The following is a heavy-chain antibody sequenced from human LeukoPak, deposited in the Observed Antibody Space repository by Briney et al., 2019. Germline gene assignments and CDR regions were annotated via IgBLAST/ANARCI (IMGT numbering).Heavy chain of an antibody. CDR1: GFTFDDYA. V-gene: IGHV3-9*01. CDR3: AKEVVAATGDYAFDI. J-gene: IGHJ3*02. D-gene: IGHD2-15*01. Sequence: PGRSLRLSCAASGFTFDDYAMHWVRQAPGKGLEWVSGISWNSGSIGYADSVKGRFTISRDNAKNSLYLQMNSLRAEDTALYYCAKEVVAATGDYAFDIWGQGTMVTVSS. CDR2: ISWNSGSI.